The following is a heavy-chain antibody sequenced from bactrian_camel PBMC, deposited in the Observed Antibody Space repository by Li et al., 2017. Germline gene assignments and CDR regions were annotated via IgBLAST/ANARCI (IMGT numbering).Heavy chain of an antibody. J-gene: IGHJ4*01. Sequence: HVQLVESGGGSVQTGGSLRLSCAASGVTVSTTCMGWFRQAPGNECELVSTISSDGSTYYADSVKGRFTISQDNAKSTMYLQMNSLKPEDAATYSCAVSGGTWCGGLSWYEYNYSGQGTQVTVS. CDR2: ISSDGST. CDR3: AVSGGTWCGGLSWYEYNY. CDR1: GVTVSTTC. D-gene: IGHD2*01. V-gene: IGHV3S53*01.